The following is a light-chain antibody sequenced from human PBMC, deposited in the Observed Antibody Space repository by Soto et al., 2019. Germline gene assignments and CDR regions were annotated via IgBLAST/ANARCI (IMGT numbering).Light chain of an antibody. J-gene: IGLJ1*01. CDR2: GNS. CDR1: SSNIGAGYD. V-gene: IGLV1-40*01. Sequence: QPVLTQPPSGSGAPGQRVTLSCTESSSNIGAGYDVHWYQQLPGTAPKLLIYGNSNRPSGVPDRFSGSKSGTSASLAITGLQAEDEVDYYCQSYDSSLSALYVFGTGTKVTVL. CDR3: QSYDSSLSALYV.